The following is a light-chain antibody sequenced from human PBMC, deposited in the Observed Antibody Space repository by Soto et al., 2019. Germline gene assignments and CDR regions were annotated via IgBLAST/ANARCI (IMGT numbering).Light chain of an antibody. J-gene: IGKJ4*01. V-gene: IGKV3-20*01. CDR2: GAS. Sequence: EIVLTQSPGTLSLSPGDRATLSCRASQSVSSNYLAWYQQKPGQAPRLLIYGASSRATGIPDRFSGSGSGKDFTLTISRLEPEDFAVYYCQRYGTSLPLTFGGGTKVDI. CDR3: QRYGTSLPLT. CDR1: QSVSSNY.